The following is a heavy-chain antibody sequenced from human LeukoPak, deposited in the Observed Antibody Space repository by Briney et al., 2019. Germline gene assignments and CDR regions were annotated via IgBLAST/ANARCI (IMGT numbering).Heavy chain of an antibody. CDR3: ATSITMVRGVPFDY. J-gene: IGHJ4*02. CDR1: GYTFTSYY. CDR2: INPSGGST. Sequence: GASVKVSCKASGYTFTSYYMHWVRQAPGQGLEWMGIINPSGGSTSYAQKFQGRVTMTRDTSTDTAYMELSSLRSEDTAVYYCATSITMVRGVPFDYWGQGTLVTVSS. V-gene: IGHV1-46*01. D-gene: IGHD3-10*01.